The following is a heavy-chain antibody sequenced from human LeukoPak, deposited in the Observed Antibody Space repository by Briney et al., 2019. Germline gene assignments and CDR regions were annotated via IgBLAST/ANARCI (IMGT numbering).Heavy chain of an antibody. CDR2: ISYDGSNK. CDR1: GFTFSSYA. Sequence: GGSLRLSCAASGFTFSSYAMHWVRQAPGKGLEWVAVISYDGSNKYYADSVKGRFTISRDNSKNTLYLQMNSLRAEDTAVYYCARDLSSNPYYCSSTSCYLGYYFDYWGQGTLVTVSS. V-gene: IGHV3-30*04. CDR3: ARDLSSNPYYCSSTSCYLGYYFDY. J-gene: IGHJ4*02. D-gene: IGHD2-2*01.